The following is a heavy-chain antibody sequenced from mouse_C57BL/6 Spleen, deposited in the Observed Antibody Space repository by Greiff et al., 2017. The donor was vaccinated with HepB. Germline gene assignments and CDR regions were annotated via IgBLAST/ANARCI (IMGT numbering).Heavy chain of an antibody. Sequence: VQLQQSGPGLVKPSQSLSLTCSVTGYSITSGYYWNWIRQFPGNKLEWMGYISYDGSNNYNPSLKNRISITRDTSKNQFFLKLNSVTTEDTATYYCAITTVVAPGYYAMDYWGQGTSVTVSS. D-gene: IGHD1-1*01. CDR2: ISYDGSN. CDR3: AITTVVAPGYYAMDY. CDR1: GYSITSGYY. V-gene: IGHV3-6*01. J-gene: IGHJ4*01.